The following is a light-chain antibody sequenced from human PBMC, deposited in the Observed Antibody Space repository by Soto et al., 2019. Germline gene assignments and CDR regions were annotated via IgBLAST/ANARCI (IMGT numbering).Light chain of an antibody. V-gene: IGKV3-20*01. Sequence: EIVLTQSACALSLSPGERATLYCRASQSVSSTFLAWYQQKPGQAPRLLIYAASSRATGIPDRFSGSGSGTDFTLTISRLEPEDFAVYYCQQYGSSRFSFGPSAKVDI. CDR1: QSVSSTF. CDR3: QQYGSSRFS. J-gene: IGKJ3*01. CDR2: AAS.